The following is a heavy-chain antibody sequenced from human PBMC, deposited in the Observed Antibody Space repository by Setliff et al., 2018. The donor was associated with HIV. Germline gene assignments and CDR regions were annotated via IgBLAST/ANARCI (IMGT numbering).Heavy chain of an antibody. CDR1: GGSISSSSYY. CDR2: LYYSGTT. D-gene: IGHD6-19*01. Sequence: PSETLSLTCTVSGGSISSSSYYWGWIRQPPGKGLEWIGSLYYSGTTYYNPSLKSRLTISVDTSKNQFSLKLSSVTAADTAVYYCIIAYSSGWLAPMGFDSWGQGTLVTVSS. V-gene: IGHV4-39*01. J-gene: IGHJ4*02. CDR3: IIAYSSGWLAPMGFDS.